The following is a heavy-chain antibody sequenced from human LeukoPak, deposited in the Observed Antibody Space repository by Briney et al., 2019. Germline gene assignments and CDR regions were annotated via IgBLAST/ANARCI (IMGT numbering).Heavy chain of an antibody. D-gene: IGHD3-10*01. CDR2: LAWNTGNT. V-gene: IGHV3-9*01. J-gene: IGHJ4*02. Sequence: PGGSLRLSFAASGFTFDDYAMHWVRQAPGKGLEWVSGLAWNTGNTGYADSVKGRFTISRDNAENSLYLQMNSLRAEDTALYYCAKDMNSYGSGSSYNPWGPFDSWGQGTLVTVSS. CDR1: GFTFDDYA. CDR3: AKDMNSYGSGSSYNPWGPFDS.